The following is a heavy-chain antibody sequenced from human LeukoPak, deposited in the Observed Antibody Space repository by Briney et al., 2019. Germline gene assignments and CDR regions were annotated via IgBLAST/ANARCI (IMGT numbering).Heavy chain of an antibody. J-gene: IGHJ6*03. Sequence: GGSLRLSCEVSGFTFSASNTNWVRQAPGKGLEWVSSITSGSSYIYYADSVKGRFTISRDNAKNSLYLQMNSLRAEDTAVYYCARDPYSGSYGNYYYYFMDVWGKGTTVTISS. CDR2: ITSGSSYI. V-gene: IGHV3-21*01. CDR3: ARDPYSGSYGNYYYYFMDV. CDR1: GFTFSASN. D-gene: IGHD1-26*01.